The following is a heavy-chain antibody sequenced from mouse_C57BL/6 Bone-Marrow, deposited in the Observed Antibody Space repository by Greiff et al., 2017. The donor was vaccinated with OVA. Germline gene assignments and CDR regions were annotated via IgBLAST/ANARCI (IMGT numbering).Heavy chain of an antibody. CDR1: GFTFSSYA. J-gene: IGHJ4*01. CDR2: ISDGGSYT. D-gene: IGHD2-5*01. Sequence: EVQLVESGGGLVKPGGSLKLSCAASGFTFSSYAMSWVRQTPEKRLEWVATISDGGSYTYYPANVKGRFTISRDNAKNNLYLQMSHLKSEDTAMYYCAPSNYYYAMDYWGQGTSVTVSS. CDR3: APSNYYYAMDY. V-gene: IGHV5-4*01.